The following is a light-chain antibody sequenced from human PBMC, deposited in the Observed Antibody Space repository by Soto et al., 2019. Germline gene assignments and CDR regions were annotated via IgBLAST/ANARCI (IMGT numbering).Light chain of an antibody. CDR3: SSYAGSNNLV. CDR1: SSDVGGYDY. CDR2: EVS. V-gene: IGLV2-8*01. Sequence: QSALTQPPSAFGSPGQSVAISCTGTSSDVGGYDYVSWYQRHPGKAPQLMIYEVSKRPSGVPDRFSGSKSGNTASLTVSGLQAEDEADYYCSSYAGSNNLVFGGGTKLTVL. J-gene: IGLJ2*01.